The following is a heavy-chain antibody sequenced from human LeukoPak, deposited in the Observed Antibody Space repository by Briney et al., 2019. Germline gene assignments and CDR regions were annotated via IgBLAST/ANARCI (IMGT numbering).Heavy chain of an antibody. CDR3: ARGVAYYYGSGSFSPMDV. D-gene: IGHD3-10*01. V-gene: IGHV1-8*03. J-gene: IGHJ6*03. Sequence: GASVKVSCKASGYTFTSYDINWVRQATGQGLEWMGWMNPNSGNTGYAQKFQGRVTITRNTSISTAYMELSRLRSDDTAVYYCARGVAYYYGSGSFSPMDVWGKGTTVTVSS. CDR1: GYTFTSYD. CDR2: MNPNSGNT.